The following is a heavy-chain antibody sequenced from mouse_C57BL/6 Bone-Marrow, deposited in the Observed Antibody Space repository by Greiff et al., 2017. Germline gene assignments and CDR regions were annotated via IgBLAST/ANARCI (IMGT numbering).Heavy chain of an antibody. Sequence: VQLQQSGAELVRPGASVKLSCTASGFNIKDDYMHWVKQRPEQGLEWIGWIDPENGDTEYASKFQGKATITADTSSNTAYLQLSSLTSEDTAVYYCARSPYDSSHFDYWGQGTTLTVSS. D-gene: IGHD1-1*01. J-gene: IGHJ2*01. V-gene: IGHV14-4*01. CDR2: IDPENGDT. CDR1: GFNIKDDY. CDR3: ARSPYDSSHFDY.